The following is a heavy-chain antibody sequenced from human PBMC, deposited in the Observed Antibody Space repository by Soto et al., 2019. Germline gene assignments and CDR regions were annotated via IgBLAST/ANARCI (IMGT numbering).Heavy chain of an antibody. J-gene: IGHJ4*02. CDR3: AKDFHDYGAPTVADY. D-gene: IGHD4-17*01. CDR1: GFTFSSYA. V-gene: IGHV3-23*01. Sequence: GGSLRLSCAASGFTFSSYAMSWVRQAPGKGLEWVSAISGSGGSTYYADSVKGRFTISRDNSKNTLYLQMNSLRAEDTAVYYCAKDFHDYGAPTVADYWGQGTLVTVSS. CDR2: ISGSGGST.